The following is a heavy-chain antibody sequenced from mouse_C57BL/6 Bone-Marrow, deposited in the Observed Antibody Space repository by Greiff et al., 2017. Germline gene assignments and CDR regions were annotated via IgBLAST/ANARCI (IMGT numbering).Heavy chain of an antibody. CDR2: INPGSGGT. CDR1: GYAFTNYL. CDR3: ARRDWDVVDY. D-gene: IGHD4-1*01. Sequence: FQLQQSGAELVRPGTSVKVSCKASGYAFTNYLIEWVKQRPGQGLEWIGVINPGSGGTNYNEKFKGKATLTADKSTSTAYMQLSSLTSEDPAVYFCARRDWDVVDYWGQGTTLTVSS. J-gene: IGHJ2*01. V-gene: IGHV1-54*01.